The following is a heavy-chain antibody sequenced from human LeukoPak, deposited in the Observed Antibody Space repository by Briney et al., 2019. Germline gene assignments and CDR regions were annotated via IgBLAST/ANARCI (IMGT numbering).Heavy chain of an antibody. CDR2: IYNSGTT. V-gene: IGHV4-4*07. CDR1: GGSFSSYY. CDR3: ARDRLGATGHWRIDV. D-gene: IGHD1-26*01. J-gene: IGHJ2*01. Sequence: PETLSLTCTVSGGSFSSYYWTWIRQPAGKGLEWIGRIYNSGTTNYSPSLESRVTMSLDTSKNRFSLSLSSVTAADTAVYYCARDRLGATGHWRIDVWGRGTLVTVPS.